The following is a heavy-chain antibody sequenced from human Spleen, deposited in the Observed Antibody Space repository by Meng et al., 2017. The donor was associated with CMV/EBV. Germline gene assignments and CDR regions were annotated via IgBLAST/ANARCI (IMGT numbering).Heavy chain of an antibody. V-gene: IGHV4-39*01. Sequence: SMSSSSYSWGWIRQPPGKGLQWIGSMYYSGSTYYNPSLKSRVTMSVDTSKNQISLKLSSVTAADTAVYYCARHPYSSGWYQQDYFDYWGQGTLVTV. CDR3: ARHPYSSGWYQQDYFDY. CDR1: SMSSSSYS. J-gene: IGHJ4*02. D-gene: IGHD6-19*01. CDR2: MYYSGST.